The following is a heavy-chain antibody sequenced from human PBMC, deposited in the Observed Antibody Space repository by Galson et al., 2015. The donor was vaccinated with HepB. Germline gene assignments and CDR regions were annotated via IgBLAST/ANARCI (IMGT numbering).Heavy chain of an antibody. CDR3: ARESDRRFYFEH. V-gene: IGHV3-30*04. Sequence: SLRLSCAASGFSFSTSTIHWVRQAPGKGLEWVAVLSYDGSTTDYASSVRGRFTISRDTYRKTLYLQMDSLTPDDTAMYFCARESDRRFYFEHWGQRTLVAVSS. CDR2: LSYDGSTT. J-gene: IGHJ4*02. CDR1: GFSFSTST.